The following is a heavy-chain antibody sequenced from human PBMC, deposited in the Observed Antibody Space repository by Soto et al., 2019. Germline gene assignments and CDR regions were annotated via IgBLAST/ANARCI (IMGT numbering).Heavy chain of an antibody. V-gene: IGHV4-61*01. Sequence: SETLSLTCTVSGGSVSSGSYSWSWIRQPPGKGLEWIGNIYYSGSTNYNTSLKSRVTISVDTSKNQFFLKLSSVTAAVTAVYYCARHVGFYYFDYWGQGTQVTVSS. CDR3: ARHVGFYYFDY. D-gene: IGHD1-26*01. CDR1: GGSVSSGSYS. CDR2: IYYSGST. J-gene: IGHJ4*02.